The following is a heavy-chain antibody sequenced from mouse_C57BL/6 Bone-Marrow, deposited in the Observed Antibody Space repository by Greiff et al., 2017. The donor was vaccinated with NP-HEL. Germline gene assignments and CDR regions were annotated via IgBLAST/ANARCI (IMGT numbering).Heavy chain of an antibody. J-gene: IGHJ1*03. V-gene: IGHV1-55*01. CDR3: ARKESHSNYGYFDV. D-gene: IGHD2-5*01. CDR1: GYTFTSYW. Sequence: QVQLQQPGAELVKPGASVKMSCKASGYTFTSYWITWVKQRPGQGLEWIGDIYPGSGSTNYNEKFKSKATLTVDTSSSTAYMQLSSLTSEDSAVYYCARKESHSNYGYFDVWGTGTTVTVSS. CDR2: IYPGSGST.